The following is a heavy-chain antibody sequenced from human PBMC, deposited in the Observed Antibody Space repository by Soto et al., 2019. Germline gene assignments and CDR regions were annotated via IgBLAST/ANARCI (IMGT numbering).Heavy chain of an antibody. CDR1: GFTFSSYS. J-gene: IGHJ4*02. Sequence: GGSLRLSCAACGFTFSSYSMSWVRQAPWKGLEWVSAISGSGGSTYYADSVKGRFTISRDNSKNTLYLQMNSLRAEDTAVYYCAKAGDSSGYYQRVFDYWGQGTLVTVSS. CDR2: ISGSGGST. V-gene: IGHV3-23*01. CDR3: AKAGDSSGYYQRVFDY. D-gene: IGHD3-22*01.